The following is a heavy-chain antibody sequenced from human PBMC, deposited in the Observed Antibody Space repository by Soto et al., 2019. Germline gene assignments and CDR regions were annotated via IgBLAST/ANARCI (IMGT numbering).Heavy chain of an antibody. V-gene: IGHV3-23*01. CDR1: GFTFSDNA. Sequence: DVQLLESGGGLVQPGGSLRLSCAASGFTFSDNAMTWVRQAPGKGLEWVSTIGGSAETTFYADSVKGRVTISRDNSKNTLYLQMNSLRAEDTAVYFCARDGHVHVWYYYMDVWGRGTTVTVSS. CDR3: ARDGHVHVWYYYMDV. D-gene: IGHD3-10*02. CDR2: IGGSAETT. J-gene: IGHJ6*03.